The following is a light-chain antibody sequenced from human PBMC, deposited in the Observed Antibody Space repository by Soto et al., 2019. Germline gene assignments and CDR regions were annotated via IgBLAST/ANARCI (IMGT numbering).Light chain of an antibody. V-gene: IGKV1-5*01. CDR3: QHYNSYPWT. CDR1: QSISSW. Sequence: DIHMTQSPSTLSASVGDRVTITCRASQSISSWLAWYQQKPGKAPKVLIYDASNLESGVPSRFSGTGSGTEFTLTISSLQPDDFATYYCQHYNSYPWTFGQGTKVDIK. J-gene: IGKJ1*01. CDR2: DAS.